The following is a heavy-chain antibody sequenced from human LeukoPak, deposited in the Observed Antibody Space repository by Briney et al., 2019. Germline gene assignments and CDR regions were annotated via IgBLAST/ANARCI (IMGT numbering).Heavy chain of an antibody. D-gene: IGHD2-2*01. CDR2: IYTSGST. Sequence: SQTLPLTCTVSGGSISSGSYYWSWIRQPAGKGLEWIGRIYTSGSTNYNPSLKSRVTISVDTSKNQFSLKLSSVTAADTAVYYCAREYCSSTSCFPEMDWFDPWGQGTLVTVSS. CDR1: GGSISSGSYY. CDR3: AREYCSSTSCFPEMDWFDP. V-gene: IGHV4-61*02. J-gene: IGHJ5*02.